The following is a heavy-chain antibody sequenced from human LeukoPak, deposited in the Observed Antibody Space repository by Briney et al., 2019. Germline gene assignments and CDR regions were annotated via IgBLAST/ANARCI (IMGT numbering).Heavy chain of an antibody. CDR2: INPTGGT. CDR1: GYTFTGHY. J-gene: IGHJ4*02. D-gene: IGHD6-6*01. Sequence: VASVKVSCKASGYTFTGHYMNWVRLAPGQGLEWMGWINPTGGTTYAQKFRDRVTMTRDTSINTAYMELSGLRSDDTAVYYCARDLGWSSSHWGQGTLVTVSS. V-gene: IGHV1-2*02. CDR3: ARDLGWSSSH.